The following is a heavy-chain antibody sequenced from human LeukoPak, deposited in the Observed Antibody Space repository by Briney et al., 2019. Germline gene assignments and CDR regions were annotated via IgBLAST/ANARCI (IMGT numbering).Heavy chain of an antibody. D-gene: IGHD2-21*01. Sequence: GGSLRLSCAASGFTFSSYGIHWFRQAPGKGLEWVAFIRYDGSNKYYADSVKGLFTISRDNSKNTLYLQMNSLRAEDTAVYYCAPRVVVIAAPFDYWGQGTLVTVSS. CDR3: APRVVVIAAPFDY. V-gene: IGHV3-30*02. CDR2: IRYDGSNK. J-gene: IGHJ4*02. CDR1: GFTFSSYG.